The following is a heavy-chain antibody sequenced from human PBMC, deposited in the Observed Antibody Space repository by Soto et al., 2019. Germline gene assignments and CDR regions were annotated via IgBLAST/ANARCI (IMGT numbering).Heavy chain of an antibody. J-gene: IGHJ6*02. Sequence: QVQLQESGPGLVKPSETLSLSCTVSGGSISSYYWSWFRQSPGKRMEWIGYVHHSWGSSYNPSLQMRVAISLDTSKSQFSLEVTSVTATDTAVYYCARQGFGPLHGLVDVWGQGTTVTVSS. CDR2: VHHSWGS. CDR3: ARQGFGPLHGLVDV. CDR1: GGSISSYY. V-gene: IGHV4-59*08. D-gene: IGHD3-10*01.